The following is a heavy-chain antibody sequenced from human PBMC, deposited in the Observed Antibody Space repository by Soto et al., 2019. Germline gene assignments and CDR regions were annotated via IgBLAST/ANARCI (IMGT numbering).Heavy chain of an antibody. CDR2: IYYSGSN. V-gene: IGHV4-59*03. D-gene: IGHD2-21*02. J-gene: IGHJ4*02. CDR1: GDSISSYY. Sequence: RSENLSLTCTVSGDSISSYYLCWFRQPPGKGLEWIGYIYYSGSNNYNPSLKSRVTITRDMSTSTAYMELSSLRSEDTAVFYCAAVGDRTQGLRSSLDYWGQGTLVTVSS. CDR3: AAVGDRTQGLRSSLDY.